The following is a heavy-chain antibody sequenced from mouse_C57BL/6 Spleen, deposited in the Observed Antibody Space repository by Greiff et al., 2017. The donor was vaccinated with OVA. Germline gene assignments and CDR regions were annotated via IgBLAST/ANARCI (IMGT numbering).Heavy chain of an antibody. CDR2: ISYSGST. D-gene: IGHD1-1*01. CDR1: GYSITSGYD. V-gene: IGHV3-1*01. Sequence: DVKLQESGPGMVKPSQSLSLTCTVTGYSITSGYDWHWIRHFPGNKLEWMGYISYSGSTNYNPSLKSRISITHDTSKNHFFLKLNSVTTEDTATYYCARAYGSSYEGAMDYWGQGTSVTVSS. CDR3: ARAYGSSYEGAMDY. J-gene: IGHJ4*01.